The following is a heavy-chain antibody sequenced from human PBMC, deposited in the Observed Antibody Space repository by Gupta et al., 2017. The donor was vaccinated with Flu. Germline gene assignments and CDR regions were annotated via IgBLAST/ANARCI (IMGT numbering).Heavy chain of an antibody. CDR3: AKTGRTSWFDP. D-gene: IGHD3-9*01. J-gene: IGHJ5*02. V-gene: IGHV4-30-4*01. CDR1: SFSNGDNY. CDR2: LYYTGST. Sequence: SFSNGDNYLTWIRQPPGKGLEWIGSLYYTGSTYYNPSLKNRVTISVDTSKNQFSLKLNSVTAADTAVYYCAKTGRTSWFDPWGQGSLVTVS.